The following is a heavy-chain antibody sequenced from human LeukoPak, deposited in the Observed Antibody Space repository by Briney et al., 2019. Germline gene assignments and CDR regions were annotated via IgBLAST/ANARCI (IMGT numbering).Heavy chain of an antibody. CDR3: AKDSSSGWYGDYFDY. Sequence: GGSLRLSCAASGFTFSTYGMHWVRQAPGKGLEWVAVISDDGSSKYYADSVKGRLTISRDNSKNTLYLQMNSLRAEDTAVHYCAKDSSSGWYGDYFDYWGQGILVTVSS. J-gene: IGHJ4*02. CDR1: GFTFSTYG. V-gene: IGHV3-30*18. D-gene: IGHD6-19*01. CDR2: ISDDGSSK.